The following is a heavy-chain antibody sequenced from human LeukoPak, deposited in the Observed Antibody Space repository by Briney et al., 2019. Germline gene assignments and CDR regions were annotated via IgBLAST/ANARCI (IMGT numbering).Heavy chain of an antibody. Sequence: GGCLRLSCAASGFTFDDYAMHWVRPAPGKGLGWVSLISGDGGSTYYADSVKGRFTISRDNSKNSLYLQMNSLRTEDTALYYCAKDDGYKNYYGMDVWGQGTTVTVSS. CDR1: GFTFDDYA. V-gene: IGHV3-43*02. CDR2: ISGDGGST. CDR3: AKDDGYKNYYGMDV. J-gene: IGHJ6*02. D-gene: IGHD5-24*01.